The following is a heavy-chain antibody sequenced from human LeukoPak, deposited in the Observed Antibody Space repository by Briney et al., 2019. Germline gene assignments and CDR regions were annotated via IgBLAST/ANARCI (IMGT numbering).Heavy chain of an antibody. V-gene: IGHV4-34*01. D-gene: IGHD2-21*02. CDR2: INHSGST. Sequence: PSETLSLTCAVYGGSFSGHYWSWIRQPPGKGLEWIGEINHSGSTNYNPSLKSRVTISVDTSKNQFSLKLSSVTAADTAVYYCARAYCGGDCYSGGWCDYWGQGTLVTVSS. J-gene: IGHJ4*02. CDR3: ARAYCGGDCYSGGWCDY. CDR1: GGSFSGHY.